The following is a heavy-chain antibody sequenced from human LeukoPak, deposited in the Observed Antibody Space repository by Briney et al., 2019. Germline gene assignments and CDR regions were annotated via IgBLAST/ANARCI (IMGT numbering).Heavy chain of an antibody. CDR3: ATPRGYSYGRLDY. CDR1: GGSISSYY. V-gene: IGHV4-59*08. Sequence: SETPSLTCTVSGGSISSYYWSWIRQPPGKGLEWIGYIYYSGSTNYNPSLKSRVTMSVDTSKSQFSLKLTSVTAADTAVYYCATPRGYSYGRLDYWGQGTLVTVSS. J-gene: IGHJ4*02. CDR2: IYYSGST. D-gene: IGHD5-18*01.